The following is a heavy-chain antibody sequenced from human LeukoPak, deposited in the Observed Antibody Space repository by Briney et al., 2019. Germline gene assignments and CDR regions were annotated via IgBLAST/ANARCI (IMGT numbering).Heavy chain of an antibody. D-gene: IGHD5/OR15-5a*01. Sequence: GGSLRLSCAASGFTFSSYEMNWVRQAPGKGLEWASYISSSSGTIYYADSVKGRFTFSRDNAKNSLYLQMNSLRAEDTAVYYCAREGVYNHFDYWGQGTLVTVSS. CDR3: AREGVYNHFDY. J-gene: IGHJ4*02. CDR1: GFTFSSYE. CDR2: ISSSSGTI. V-gene: IGHV3-48*03.